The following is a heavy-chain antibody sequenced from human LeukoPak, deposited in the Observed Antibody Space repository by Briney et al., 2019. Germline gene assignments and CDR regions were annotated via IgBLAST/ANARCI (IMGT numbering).Heavy chain of an antibody. CDR3: ARDEVHGDRDFDY. J-gene: IGHJ4*02. Sequence: VASVKVSCKASGYTFTGYYMHWVRQAPGQGLEWMGWINPNSGGTNYAQNLQGRVTMTTDTSTNTVYMELKSLRSDDTAVYYCARDEVHGDRDFDYWGQGTLVTVSS. CDR1: GYTFTGYY. V-gene: IGHV1-2*02. D-gene: IGHD4-17*01. CDR2: INPNSGGT.